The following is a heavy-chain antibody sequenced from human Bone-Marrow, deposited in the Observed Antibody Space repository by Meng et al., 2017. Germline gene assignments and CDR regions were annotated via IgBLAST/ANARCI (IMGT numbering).Heavy chain of an antibody. V-gene: IGHV4-34*01. CDR1: GGSFSGYY. CDR2: INHSGST. D-gene: IGHD2-15*01. CDR3: ARRDCSGGSCYSRRGSWFDP. J-gene: IGHJ5*02. Sequence: QKQQGGGGLLKPSETLSLTCAVYGGSFSGYYWSWIRQPPGKGLEWIGEINHSGSTNYNPSLKSRVTISVDTSKNQFSLKLSSVTAADTAVYYCARRDCSGGSCYSRRGSWFDPWGQGTLVTVSS.